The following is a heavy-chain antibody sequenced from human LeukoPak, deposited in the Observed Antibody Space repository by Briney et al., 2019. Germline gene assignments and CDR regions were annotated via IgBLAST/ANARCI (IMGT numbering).Heavy chain of an antibody. V-gene: IGHV3-53*01. Sequence: PGGSLRLSCAASGFTFSNAWMSWVRQAPGKGLEWVSVIYSGGSTKYADSVKGRFTISRDNSKNTVYLQMNSLRVDDTAVYFCARGYDYAAGTYFDQWGQGTLVTVPS. CDR2: IYSGGST. CDR3: ARGYDYAAGTYFDQ. CDR1: GFTFSNAW. D-gene: IGHD3-10*01. J-gene: IGHJ4*02.